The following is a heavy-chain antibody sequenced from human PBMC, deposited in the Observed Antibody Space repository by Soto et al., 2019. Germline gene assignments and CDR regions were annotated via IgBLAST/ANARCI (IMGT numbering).Heavy chain of an antibody. Sequence: GGSLRLSCAASGFTFSNYAMNWVRQAPGRGLEWVSLISTTGSTNYADSVKGRFTISRDSSQNTLYLQMNSLRAEDTAVYYCAKAPKAVWFGEKYYFDYWGQGTLVT. CDR1: GFTFSNYA. J-gene: IGHJ4*02. CDR3: AKAPKAVWFGEKYYFDY. CDR2: ISTTGST. D-gene: IGHD3-10*01. V-gene: IGHV3-23*01.